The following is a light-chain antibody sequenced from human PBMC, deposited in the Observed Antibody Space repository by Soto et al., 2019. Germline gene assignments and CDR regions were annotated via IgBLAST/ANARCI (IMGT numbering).Light chain of an antibody. V-gene: IGKV4-1*01. J-gene: IGKJ1*01. CDR3: RQYYSTFGRT. CDR1: QSVLYSSNNKNY. Sequence: DIVMTQSPDSLAVSLGERATINCKSSQSVLYSSNNKNYLAWYQQKPGRPPKLLIYWASTRESGVPDRFSGSGSGTDFTLTISSLQAEDVAVYYCRQYYSTFGRTFGQGTKVDIK. CDR2: WAS.